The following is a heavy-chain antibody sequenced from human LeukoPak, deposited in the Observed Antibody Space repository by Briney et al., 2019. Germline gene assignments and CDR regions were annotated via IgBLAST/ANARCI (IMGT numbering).Heavy chain of an antibody. CDR2: ISGSGGST. CDR1: GFMFSTYA. J-gene: IGHJ4*02. CDR3: VKEGASGTYYYLDY. V-gene: IGHV3-23*01. Sequence: GGFLRLSCAASGFMFSTYAMSWVRQAPGKGLEWVSAISGSGGSTYYADSMKGRFTISRDNSKNTLYLQMNSLRADDTAVYYCVKEGASGTYYYLDYWGQGTLVTVSS. D-gene: IGHD3-10*01.